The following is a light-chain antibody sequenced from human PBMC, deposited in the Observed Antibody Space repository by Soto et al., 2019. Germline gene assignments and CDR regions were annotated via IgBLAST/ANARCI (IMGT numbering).Light chain of an antibody. J-gene: IGKJ4*01. CDR3: QQRGNWPWLT. Sequence: EIVLKQSPGTLSLSPGERATLSCRASQSVNNYLAWYQQKPGQAPRLLIYDASNRATGIPARFSGSGSGTDLTLTISSLELEDFAVYYCQQRGNWPWLTFGGGTRVEIK. CDR2: DAS. CDR1: QSVNNY. V-gene: IGKV3-11*01.